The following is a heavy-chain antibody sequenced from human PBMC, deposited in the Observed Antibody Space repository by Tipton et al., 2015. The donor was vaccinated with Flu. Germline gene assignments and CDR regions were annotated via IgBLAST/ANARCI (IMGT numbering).Heavy chain of an antibody. CDR2: IYYSGST. CDR3: ARDRGYYFDY. J-gene: IGHJ4*02. V-gene: IGHV4-59*01. D-gene: IGHD3-10*01. Sequence: TLSLTCTVSGGSISSYCWSWIRQPPGKGLEWIGYIYYSGSTNYNPSLKSRVTISVDTSKNQFSLKLSSVTAADTAVYYCARDRGYYFDYWGQGTLVTVSS. CDR1: GGSISSYC.